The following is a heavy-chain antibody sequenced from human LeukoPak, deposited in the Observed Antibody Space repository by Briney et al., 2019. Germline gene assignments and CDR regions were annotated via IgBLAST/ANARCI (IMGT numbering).Heavy chain of an antibody. CDR3: ARHHENEDAFDI. D-gene: IGHD1-1*01. CDR2: ISSSGSTI. J-gene: IGHJ3*02. V-gene: IGHV3-11*01. Sequence: PGGSLRLSCAASGFTFSDYYMSWLRQAPGKGLEWVSYISSSGSTIYYADSAKGRFTISRDNAKNSLYLQMNSLRAEDTAVYYCARHHENEDAFDIWGQGTMVTVSS. CDR1: GFTFSDYY.